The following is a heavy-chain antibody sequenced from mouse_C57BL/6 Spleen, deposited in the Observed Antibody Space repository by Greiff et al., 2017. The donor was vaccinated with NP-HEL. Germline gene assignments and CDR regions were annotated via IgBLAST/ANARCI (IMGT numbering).Heavy chain of an antibody. CDR3: AARLLEDYYAMDC. V-gene: IGHV1-50*01. CDR2: IDPSDSYT. Sequence: QVQLQQPGAELVKPGASVKLSCKASGYTFTSYWMQWVKQRPGQGLEWIGEIDPSDSYTNYNQKFKGKATLTVDTSSSTAYMQLSRLTSEDSAVYYCAARLLEDYYAMDCWGQGTSVTVSS. D-gene: IGHD1-1*01. J-gene: IGHJ4*01. CDR1: GYTFTSYW.